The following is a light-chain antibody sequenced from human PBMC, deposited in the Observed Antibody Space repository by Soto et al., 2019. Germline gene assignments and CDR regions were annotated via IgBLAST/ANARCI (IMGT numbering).Light chain of an antibody. CDR1: SSDIGAYNY. CDR3: SSYTGGSTYWI. CDR2: EVN. Sequence: QSVPTQPASVSGSPGQSITISCTGTSSDIGAYNYVSWYQQHPGKAPKLIIYEVNNRPSGVSNRFSGSKSGNTASLTISGLQLEDEADYHCSSYTGGSTYWIFGGGTKLTVL. J-gene: IGLJ3*02. V-gene: IGLV2-14*01.